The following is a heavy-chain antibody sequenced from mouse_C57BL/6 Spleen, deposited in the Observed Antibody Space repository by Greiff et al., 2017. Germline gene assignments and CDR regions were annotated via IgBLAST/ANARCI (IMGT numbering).Heavy chain of an antibody. CDR2: IDPSDSET. CDR3: ATICDGYSLFAY. D-gene: IGHD2-3*01. Sequence: VQLQQPGAELVRPGSSVKLSCKASGYTFTSYWMHWVKQRPIQGLEWIGNIDPSDSETHYNQKFKDKATLTVDKSSSTAYRQLSSLTSEDSAVDYCATICDGYSLFAYWGQGTLVTVSA. CDR1: GYTFTSYW. V-gene: IGHV1-52*01. J-gene: IGHJ3*01.